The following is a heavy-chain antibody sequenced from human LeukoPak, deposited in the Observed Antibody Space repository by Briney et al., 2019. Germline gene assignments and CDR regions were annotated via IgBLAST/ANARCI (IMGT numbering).Heavy chain of an antibody. CDR3: ARGRKYTSGYRVTELGSGYSDY. V-gene: IGHV4-34*01. Sequence: SETLSLTCAVYVGSFSDYYWSWIRQPPGKGLEWIGEVTHSGSTNYNPSLKSRVTISADTSKNQFSLKLSSVTAADTAVYYCARGRKYTSGYRVTELGSGYSDYWGQGTLVTVSP. CDR2: VTHSGST. J-gene: IGHJ4*02. CDR1: VGSFSDYY. D-gene: IGHD5-18*01.